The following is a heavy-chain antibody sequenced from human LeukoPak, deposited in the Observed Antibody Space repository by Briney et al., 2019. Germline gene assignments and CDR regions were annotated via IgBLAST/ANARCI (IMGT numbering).Heavy chain of an antibody. CDR1: GGSISNTNW. V-gene: IGHV4-4*02. CDR3: AVLLGYDIPLSY. J-gene: IGHJ4*02. Sequence: PSETLSLTCDVSGGSISNTNWWSLVRQPPGQGLEWIGEVSLAGQTNYNPSLNGRVTMSLDESSNQLSLKLTSVTAADTAVYYCAVLLGYDIPLSYWGQGTLVTVSS. CDR2: VSLAGQT. D-gene: IGHD3-9*01.